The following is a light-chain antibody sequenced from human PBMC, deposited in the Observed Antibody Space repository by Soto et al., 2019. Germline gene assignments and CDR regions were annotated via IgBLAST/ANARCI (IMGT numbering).Light chain of an antibody. CDR3: SSYTSSSTYV. V-gene: IGLV2-14*01. J-gene: IGLJ1*01. Sequence: QSALTQPASVSGSPGQSITISCTGTSSDVGGYNYVSWYQQHPGKAPKLMIYDVSNRPSGVSSRFSGSKSGNTASLTISGHQAEDEADYYCSSYTSSSTYVFGIGTQLTVL. CDR2: DVS. CDR1: SSDVGGYNY.